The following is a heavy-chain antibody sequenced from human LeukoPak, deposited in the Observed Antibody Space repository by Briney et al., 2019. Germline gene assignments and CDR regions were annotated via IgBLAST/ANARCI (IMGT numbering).Heavy chain of an antibody. CDR3: ARPDKYDFWFDP. V-gene: IGHV4-4*07. D-gene: IGHD3-3*01. CDR1: GGSISSYY. CDR2: IYTSGST. J-gene: IGHJ5*02. Sequence: SETLSLTCTVSGGSISSYYLSWIRQPAGKGLEWIGHIYTSGSTNYNPSLKSRVTMSVDTSKYRFSLNLSSVTAADTAVYYCARPDKYDFWFDPWGQGTLVTVSS.